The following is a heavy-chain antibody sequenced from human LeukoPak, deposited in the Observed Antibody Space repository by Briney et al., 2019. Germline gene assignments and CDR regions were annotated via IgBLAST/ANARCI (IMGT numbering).Heavy chain of an antibody. Sequence: ASVKVSCKVSGYTLTELSMHWVRQAPGKGLEWMGGFDPEDGETIYAQKFQGRVTMTEDTSTDTAYMELSSLRSEDTAVYYCATLGLLPAAILSDYWGQGTLVTVSS. CDR1: GYTLTELS. J-gene: IGHJ4*02. V-gene: IGHV1-24*01. D-gene: IGHD2-2*02. CDR3: ATLGLLPAAILSDY. CDR2: FDPEDGET.